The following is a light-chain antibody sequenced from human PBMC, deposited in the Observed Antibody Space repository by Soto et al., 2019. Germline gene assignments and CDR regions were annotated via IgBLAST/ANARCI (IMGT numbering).Light chain of an antibody. V-gene: IGKV3-11*01. CDR1: QSVRSY. J-gene: IGKJ4*01. Sequence: DIVLTQSPATLSLSPGERATLSCRASQSVRSYLAWYQQKPGQAPRLLIYDASNRATGIPARFSGSGSGTDFTLTISSLEPEDFAVYYCQHRSSWPLTFGGGTKVEIK. CDR3: QHRSSWPLT. CDR2: DAS.